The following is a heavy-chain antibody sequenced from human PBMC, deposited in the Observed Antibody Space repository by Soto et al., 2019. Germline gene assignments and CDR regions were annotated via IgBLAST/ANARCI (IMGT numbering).Heavy chain of an antibody. J-gene: IGHJ4*02. V-gene: IGHV1-8*01. Sequence: GASVKVSCKASGYTFTSYDINWVRQATGQGLEWMGWMNPNSGNTGYAQKLQGRVTMTTDTSTSTAYMELRSLRSDDTAVYYCARDLAAADYWGQGTLVTVSS. CDR1: GYTFTSYD. CDR2: MNPNSGNT. CDR3: ARDLAAADY. D-gene: IGHD6-13*01.